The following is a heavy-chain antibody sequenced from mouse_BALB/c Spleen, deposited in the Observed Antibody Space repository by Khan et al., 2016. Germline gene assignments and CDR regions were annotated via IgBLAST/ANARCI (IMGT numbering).Heavy chain of an antibody. CDR2: IYPGDGDT. Sequence: QVQLKESGAELARPGASVKLSCKASGYTFTSYWVQWVKQRPGQGLEWIGAIYPGDGDTSYTQKFKGQATLTADKSSSTAYMQLSSLASEDSAVYYCARNYDPPDYWGQGTTLTVSS. J-gene: IGHJ2*01. V-gene: IGHV1-87*01. CDR1: GYTFTSYW. CDR3: ARNYDPPDY. D-gene: IGHD2-4*01.